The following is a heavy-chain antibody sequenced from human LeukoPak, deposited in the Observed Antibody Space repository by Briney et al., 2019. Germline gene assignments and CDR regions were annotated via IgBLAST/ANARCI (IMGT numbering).Heavy chain of an antibody. CDR1: GFTFSSYA. D-gene: IGHD2-15*01. J-gene: IGHJ3*02. V-gene: IGHV3-23*01. CDR3: AKVTDIVVIINSFDI. Sequence: PGGFLRPSCAASGFTFSSYAMSWVRQAPGKGLEWVSGISGSGVGTYYADSVKGRFTISRDNSKNMLYLQMNSLRAEDTAVYYCAKVTDIVVIINSFDIWGQATMVTVSS. CDR2: ISGSGVGT.